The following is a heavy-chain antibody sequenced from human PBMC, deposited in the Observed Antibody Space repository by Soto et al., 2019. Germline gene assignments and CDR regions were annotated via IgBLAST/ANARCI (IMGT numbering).Heavy chain of an antibody. D-gene: IGHD5-12*01. CDR2: VYYSGST. Sequence: SLSVTCTISGASIATYYCTWICDPPVKGLEWIGYVYYSGSTKYNPSLESRVTISADMSKKQLSLRVTSVTAADKAVYYCAKYRRSDADGYKLDFWGQGRMVPVSS. J-gene: IGHJ4*02. CDR1: GASIATYY. CDR3: AKYRRSDADGYKLDF. V-gene: IGHV4-59*01.